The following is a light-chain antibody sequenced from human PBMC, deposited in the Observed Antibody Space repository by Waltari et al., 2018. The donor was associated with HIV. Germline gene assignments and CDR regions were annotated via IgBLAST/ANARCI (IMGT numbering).Light chain of an antibody. J-gene: IGKJ1*01. CDR1: QTISRY. CDR2: IVS. Sequence: DIQMTQSPASLSASVGDRVSITCRSSQTISRYLNWYQQKPGEAPKLLIYIVSNLQTGVPSRFSGSGSGTEFTLTISYLQPEDFATYDCQQTYDNPRTFGQGTKVEIK. CDR3: QQTYDNPRT. V-gene: IGKV1-39*01.